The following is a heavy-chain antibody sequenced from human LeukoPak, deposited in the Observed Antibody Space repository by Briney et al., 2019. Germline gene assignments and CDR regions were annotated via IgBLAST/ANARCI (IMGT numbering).Heavy chain of an antibody. J-gene: IGHJ3*02. V-gene: IGHV3-72*01. CDR3: ARGWITTPLAFHI. CDR2: TRNKDNRYST. Sequence: GGSLRLSCAASGFILSDHYMDWVRQAPGKGLEWVGRTRNKDNRYSTEYAASVKGRFTISRDDSKNSLYLQMNSLKSEDTAVYYCARGWITTPLAFHIWGQGTMVTVSS. CDR1: GFILSDHY. D-gene: IGHD4-11*01.